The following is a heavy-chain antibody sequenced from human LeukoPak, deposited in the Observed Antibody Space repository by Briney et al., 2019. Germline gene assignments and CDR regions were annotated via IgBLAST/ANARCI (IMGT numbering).Heavy chain of an antibody. J-gene: IGHJ4*02. V-gene: IGHV3-11*01. CDR3: ARDWESVVEID. Sequence: GGSLRLSCAASGFTFSDYYMSWIRQAPGKGLEWVSYISSSGRTKYYADSVEGRFTISRDNAKNSLYLQMNSLRAEDTAVYYCARDWESVVEIDWGQGTLVTVSS. CDR1: GFTFSDYY. D-gene: IGHD5-24*01. CDR2: ISSSGRTK.